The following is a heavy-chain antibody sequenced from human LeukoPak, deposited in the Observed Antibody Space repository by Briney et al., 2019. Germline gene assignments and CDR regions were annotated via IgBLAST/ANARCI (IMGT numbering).Heavy chain of an antibody. CDR3: ARGGDPHYGMDV. Sequence: PSETLSLTCTVSGGSISSYYWSWIRQPPGKGLEWIGNIYYDGSTYYNPSLKSRVIISVDTSKNQCSLKLSSVTAADTAVYYCARGGDPHYGMDVWGQGTTVTVSS. CDR2: IYYDGST. D-gene: IGHD2-21*01. J-gene: IGHJ6*02. V-gene: IGHV4-59*01. CDR1: GGSISSYY.